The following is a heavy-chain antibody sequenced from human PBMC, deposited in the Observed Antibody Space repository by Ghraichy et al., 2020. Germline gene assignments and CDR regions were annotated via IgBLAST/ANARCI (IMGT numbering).Heavy chain of an antibody. CDR3: TAQSFNY. V-gene: IGHV3-30*02. CDR1: GFTFSTYG. J-gene: IGHJ4*02. CDR2: IRYDATNK. Sequence: GGSLRLSCAASGFTFSTYGMHWVRQAPGKGLEWVAFIRYDATNKEYADSVKGRFTISRDNSKNTLFLQMDSLRAEDTAVYYCTAQSFNYWGQGTLVTVSS. D-gene: IGHD5-24*01.